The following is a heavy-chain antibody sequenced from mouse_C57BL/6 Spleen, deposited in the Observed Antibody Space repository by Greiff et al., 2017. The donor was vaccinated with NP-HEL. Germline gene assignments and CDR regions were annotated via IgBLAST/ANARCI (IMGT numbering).Heavy chain of an antibody. CDR3: ARGGTMVTTRWCAY. D-gene: IGHD2-2*01. V-gene: IGHV1-19*01. CDR1: GYTFTDYY. Sequence: EVQLQQSGPVLVKPGASVKMSCKASGYTFTDYYMNWVKQSHGKSLEWIGVINPYNGGTSYNQKFKGKATLTVDKSSSTAYMELNSLTSEDSAVYYGARGGTMVTTRWCAYWGQGTLVTVSA. CDR2: INPYNGGT. J-gene: IGHJ3*01.